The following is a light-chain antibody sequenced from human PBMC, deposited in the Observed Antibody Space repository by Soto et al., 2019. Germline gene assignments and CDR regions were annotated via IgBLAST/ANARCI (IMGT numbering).Light chain of an antibody. CDR3: MQGTHWPPT. V-gene: IGKV2-30*01. Sequence: DVVMTQSPLSLRVTLGQAASISCRSSQSLLYSNGNTYLSWFHQRPGQSPRRLIYKVSNRDSGVPDRFSGSGSVTDFTLKISRVEAEDVGIYYCMQGTHWPPTFGQGTKVEIK. CDR1: QSLLYSNGNTY. J-gene: IGKJ1*01. CDR2: KVS.